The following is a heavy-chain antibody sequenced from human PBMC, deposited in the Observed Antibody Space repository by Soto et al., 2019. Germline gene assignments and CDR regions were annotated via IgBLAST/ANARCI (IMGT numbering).Heavy chain of an antibody. V-gene: IGHV1-8*01. CDR2: MNPNSGNT. Sequence: QVQLVQSGAEVKKPGASVKVSCKASGYSFTNYDINWVRQATGQGLEWMGWMNPNSGNTGYAQNFQGRVTMTRNTSISTAYMDLSSLGSEDTAVYYWARRQNYRSGWNIDSWGQGTLVTVSS. J-gene: IGHJ4*02. D-gene: IGHD6-19*01. CDR3: ARRQNYRSGWNIDS. CDR1: GYSFTNYD.